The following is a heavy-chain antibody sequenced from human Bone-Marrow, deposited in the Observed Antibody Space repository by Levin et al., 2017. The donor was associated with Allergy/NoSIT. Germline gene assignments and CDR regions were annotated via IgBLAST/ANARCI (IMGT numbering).Heavy chain of an antibody. V-gene: IGHV4-31*03. D-gene: IGHD3-10*01. CDR1: GGSISTSGFC. J-gene: IGHJ4*02. CDR3: ARGKVPDFYGSGIINDY. CDR2: MYYRGNT. Sequence: SQTLSLTCTVSGGSISTSGFCWSWIRQHPGKALEWIGYMYYRGNTYYKPSLRSRVTMSMDTSNNQFFLKMSSVTAADTAVYYCARGKVPDFYGSGIINDYWGQGSLVTVSS.